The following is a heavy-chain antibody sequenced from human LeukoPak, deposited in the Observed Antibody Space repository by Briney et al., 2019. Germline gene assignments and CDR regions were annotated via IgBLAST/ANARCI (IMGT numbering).Heavy chain of an antibody. V-gene: IGHV4-59*01. Sequence: SETLSLTCTVSGGSISSYYWSWIRQPPGKGLEWIGYIYYSGNTNYNPSLKSRVTISVDTSKNQFSLKLSSVTAADTAVYYCARYYYDSSGYYYFDYWGQGTLVTVSS. J-gene: IGHJ4*02. CDR3: ARYYYDSSGYYYFDY. D-gene: IGHD3-22*01. CDR2: IYYSGNT. CDR1: GGSISSYY.